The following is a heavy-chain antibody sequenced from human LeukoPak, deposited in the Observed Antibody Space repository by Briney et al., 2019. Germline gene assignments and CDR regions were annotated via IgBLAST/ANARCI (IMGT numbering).Heavy chain of an antibody. V-gene: IGHV3-23*01. CDR1: GFTFSSYA. D-gene: IGHD7-27*01. CDR3: ASRKLGNDY. Sequence: GGSLRLSCAASGFTFSSYAMSWVRQAPGKGLEWVSGISGSDGSTNYADSVKGRFTISGENSKNTLYLQMNSLRAEDTAVYYCASRKLGNDYWGQGTLVTVSS. J-gene: IGHJ4*02. CDR2: ISGSDGST.